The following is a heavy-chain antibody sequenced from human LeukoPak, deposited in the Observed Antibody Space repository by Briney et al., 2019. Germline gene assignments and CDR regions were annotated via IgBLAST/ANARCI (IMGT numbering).Heavy chain of an antibody. V-gene: IGHV3-23*01. Sequence: GGSLRLSCAASGFIFSSYAMSWVRQAPGKGLEWVSPISGGGDSTYYRDSVKGRFTISRDNSKNTVDLQMNSLRAEDTAVYYCAKILRGYSYGGFDYWGQGTLVPVSS. D-gene: IGHD5-18*01. J-gene: IGHJ4*02. CDR3: AKILRGYSYGGFDY. CDR1: GFIFSSYA. CDR2: ISGGGDST.